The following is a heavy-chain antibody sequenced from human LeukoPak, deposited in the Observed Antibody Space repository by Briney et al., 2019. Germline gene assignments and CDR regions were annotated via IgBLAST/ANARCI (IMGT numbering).Heavy chain of an antibody. CDR2: ISYDGSNK. CDR3: AREGGDTFGGVIDPSAFDY. D-gene: IGHD3-16*02. V-gene: IGHV3-30*04. Sequence: PGGSLRLSCAASGFTFSSYAMHWVRQAPGKGLEWVAVISYDGSNKYYADSVKGRFTISRDNSKNTLYLQMNSLGAEDTAVYYCAREGGDTFGGVIDPSAFDYWGQGTLVTVSS. CDR1: GFTFSSYA. J-gene: IGHJ4*02.